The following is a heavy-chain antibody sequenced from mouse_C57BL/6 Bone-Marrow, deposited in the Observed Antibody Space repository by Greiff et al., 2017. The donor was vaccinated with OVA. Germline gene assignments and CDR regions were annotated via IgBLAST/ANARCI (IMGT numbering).Heavy chain of an antibody. Sequence: EVKLMESGPELVKPGASVKMSCKASGYTFTDYNMHWVKQSHGKSLEWIGYINPNNGGTSYNQKFKGKATLTVNKSSSTAYMELRSLTSEDSAVYYCARPHYDYDVGFAYWGQGTLVTVSA. V-gene: IGHV1-22*01. CDR1: GYTFTDYN. CDR3: ARPHYDYDVGFAY. D-gene: IGHD2-4*01. CDR2: INPNNGGT. J-gene: IGHJ3*01.